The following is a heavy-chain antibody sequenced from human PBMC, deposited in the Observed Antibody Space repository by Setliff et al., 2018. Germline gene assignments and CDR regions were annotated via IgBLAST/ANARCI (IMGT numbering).Heavy chain of an antibody. CDR1: GGSISSSSYY. V-gene: IGHV4-39*07. Sequence: SCTVSGGSISSSSYYWGWIRQPPGKGLEWIGSIYYSGSTYYNPSLKSRVTISVDTSKNQFSPKLSSVTAADTAVYYCARRETYYNFWSGYYAYWGQGTLVTVSS. J-gene: IGHJ4*02. CDR2: IYYSGST. CDR3: ARRETYYNFWSGYYAY. D-gene: IGHD3-3*01.